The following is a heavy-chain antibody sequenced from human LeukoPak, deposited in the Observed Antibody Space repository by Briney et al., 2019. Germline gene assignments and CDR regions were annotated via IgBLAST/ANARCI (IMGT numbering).Heavy chain of an antibody. Sequence: ASVKVSCKASGYTFTSYYMHWVRQAPGQGLEWMGIINPSGGSTSYAQKFQGRVTITADKSTSTAYMELSSLRSEDTAVYYCARAIAAAGTLGRWGQGTLVTVSS. CDR1: GYTFTSYY. J-gene: IGHJ4*02. CDR2: INPSGGST. V-gene: IGHV1-46*01. D-gene: IGHD6-13*01. CDR3: ARAIAAAGTLGR.